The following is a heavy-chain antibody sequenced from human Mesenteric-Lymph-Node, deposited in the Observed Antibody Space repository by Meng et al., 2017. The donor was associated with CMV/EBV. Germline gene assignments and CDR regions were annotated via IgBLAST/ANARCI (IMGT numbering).Heavy chain of an antibody. Sequence: GESLKISCAASGFTFSSYAMHWVRQAPGKGLEWVSVIFASGSAYYADSVKGRFTISRDTSKNTLYLQMSSLRADDTAVYYCAREGKWDQLSGAFDMWGQGTMVTVSS. CDR2: IFASGSA. CDR3: AREGKWDQLSGAFDM. D-gene: IGHD1-26*01. V-gene: IGHV3-53*01. CDR1: GFTFSSYA. J-gene: IGHJ3*02.